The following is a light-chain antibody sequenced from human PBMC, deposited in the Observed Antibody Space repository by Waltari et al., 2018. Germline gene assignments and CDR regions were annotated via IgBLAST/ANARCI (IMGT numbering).Light chain of an antibody. V-gene: IGLV2-18*02. Sequence: QSALTQPPSVSGSPGQSVTISCTGSNSDVGAYYRVSWYQQSPGTAPKVVIYEVGNRPSGVPDRFSGSKSGNTASLTISGLQAEDEADYYCASYTPSSALVFGGGTKVTVL. CDR3: ASYTPSSALV. CDR1: NSDVGAYYR. CDR2: EVG. J-gene: IGLJ2*01.